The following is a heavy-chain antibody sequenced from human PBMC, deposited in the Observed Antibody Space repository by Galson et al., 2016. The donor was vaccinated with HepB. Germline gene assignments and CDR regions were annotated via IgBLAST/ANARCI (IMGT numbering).Heavy chain of an antibody. J-gene: IGHJ5*01. Sequence: SLRLSCAASGFSFSHYVMHWVRQAPGRGLEWVSALSEYGEIHYADSVEGRFTISRDDSKNTLYLQMNSLRAEDTAVYYCAKKGLAAVPGNNWFDSMGQGTLVSVSS. CDR1: GFSFSHYV. D-gene: IGHD6-19*01. CDR2: LSEYGEI. V-gene: IGHV3-23*01. CDR3: AKKGLAAVPGNNWFDS.